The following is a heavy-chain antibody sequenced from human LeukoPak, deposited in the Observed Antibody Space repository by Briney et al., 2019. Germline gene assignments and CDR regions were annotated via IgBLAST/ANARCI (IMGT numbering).Heavy chain of an antibody. Sequence: GASVKVSCKASGGTFSSYAISWVRQAPGQGLEWMGWINTNTGNPAYAQDFTGRFVFSLDTSVSTAYLQISSLKAEDTAVYYCARKFPEMAYCSGGSCYPYVGLDYWGQGTLVTVSS. D-gene: IGHD2-15*01. J-gene: IGHJ4*02. CDR1: GGTFSSYA. CDR2: INTNTGNP. V-gene: IGHV7-4-1*02. CDR3: ARKFPEMAYCSGGSCYPYVGLDY.